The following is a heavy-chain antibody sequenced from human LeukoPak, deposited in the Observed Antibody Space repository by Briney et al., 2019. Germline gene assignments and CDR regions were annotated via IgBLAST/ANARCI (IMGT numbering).Heavy chain of an antibody. J-gene: IGHJ4*02. CDR3: AREPTSGREPTSGRPLDY. Sequence: PSETLSLTCTVSGGSTSGYFWTWIRQPAGKGLEWIGRMYSTGSNNYNPSLKSRVTMSLDTSKNHFSLNLTSVTAADTAVYYCAREPTSGREPTSGRPLDYWGQGTLVTVSS. CDR1: GGSTSGYF. V-gene: IGHV4-4*07. D-gene: IGHD5-12*01. CDR2: MYSTGSN.